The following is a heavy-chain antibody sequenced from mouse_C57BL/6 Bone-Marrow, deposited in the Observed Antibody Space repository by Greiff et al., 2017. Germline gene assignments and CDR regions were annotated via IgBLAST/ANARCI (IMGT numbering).Heavy chain of an antibody. Sequence: LQESGPELVKPGASVKISCKASGYAFSSSWMNWVKQRPGKGLEWIGRIYPGDGDTNYNGKFKGKATLTADKSSSTAYMQLSSLTSEDSAVYFCARESAQAHFDYWGQGTTLTVSS. V-gene: IGHV1-82*01. CDR3: ARESAQAHFDY. D-gene: IGHD3-2*02. CDR2: IYPGDGDT. CDR1: GYAFSSSW. J-gene: IGHJ2*01.